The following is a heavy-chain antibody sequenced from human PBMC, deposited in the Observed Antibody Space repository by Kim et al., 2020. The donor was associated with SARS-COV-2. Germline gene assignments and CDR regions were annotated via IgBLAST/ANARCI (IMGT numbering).Heavy chain of an antibody. V-gene: IGHV3-30*02. Sequence: SVKGRFTISRDSSKNTLFLQMNSLRPEDTAVYYCAKGGSLYGSGSYYRLDSWGQGTLVTVSS. CDR3: AKGGSLYGSGSYYRLDS. J-gene: IGHJ4*02. D-gene: IGHD3-10*01.